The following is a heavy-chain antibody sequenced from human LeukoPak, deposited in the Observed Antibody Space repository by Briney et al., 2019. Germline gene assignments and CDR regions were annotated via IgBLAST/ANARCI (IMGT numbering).Heavy chain of an antibody. V-gene: IGHV3-23*01. Sequence: GGSLRLSCAASGFTFISYAMSWVREAPGKGLEWVSAISGSGGNTYSADSVKGRFTISRDNSKNTLYLQMSSLRAEDTAVYYCAKDLILVRGVILGEKFDYWGQGTLVTVSS. CDR2: ISGSGGNT. D-gene: IGHD3-10*01. CDR1: GFTFISYA. CDR3: AKDLILVRGVILGEKFDY. J-gene: IGHJ4*02.